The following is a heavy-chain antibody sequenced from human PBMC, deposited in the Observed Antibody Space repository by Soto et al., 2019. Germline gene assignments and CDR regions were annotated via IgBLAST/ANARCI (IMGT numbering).Heavy chain of an antibody. J-gene: IGHJ6*02. CDR1: GGSFNNDA. CDR2: ISTDNGNT. CDR3: ARDVPDTSLFFYYYGMDV. Sequence: VQLVQSGGEVRKPGSSVKVSCKASGGSFNNDAINWVRQAPGQGLEWLGWISTDNGNTNYAHNLQGRVSMTIDPSTSTAYMELWSLGSDDTAVYYCARDVPDTSLFFYYYGMDVWGQGTTVTVSS. D-gene: IGHD2-21*01. V-gene: IGHV1-18*01.